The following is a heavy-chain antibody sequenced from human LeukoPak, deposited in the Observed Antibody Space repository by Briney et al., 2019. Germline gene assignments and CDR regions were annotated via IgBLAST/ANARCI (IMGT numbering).Heavy chain of an antibody. D-gene: IGHD6-19*01. Sequence: SETLSLTCTVSGGSISSFYWSWIRQPPGKGLEWVGYIYYSGSTNYNPSLKSRVTISVDTSKNQFSLKLSSVTAADTAVYYCARISSGWYYFDYWGQGTLVTVSS. CDR2: IYYSGST. CDR1: GGSISSFY. J-gene: IGHJ4*02. V-gene: IGHV4-59*01. CDR3: ARISSGWYYFDY.